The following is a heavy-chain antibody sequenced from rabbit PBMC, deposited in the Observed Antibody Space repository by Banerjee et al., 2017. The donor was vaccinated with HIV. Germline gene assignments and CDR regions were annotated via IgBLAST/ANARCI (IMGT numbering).Heavy chain of an antibody. CDR3: ARGGDSYDDYGDYNGHYFNL. V-gene: IGHV1S45*01. CDR1: GFSFSNKYV. Sequence: QEQLEESGGGLVQPEGSLTLTCTASGFSFSNKYVMCWVRQAPGKGLEWIACINTSSGNTVYATWAKGRFTISKTSSTTVTLQMTSLTASDTATYFCARGGDSYDDYGDYNGHYFNLWGPDTLVTVS. J-gene: IGHJ4*01. D-gene: IGHD2-1*01. CDR2: INTSSGNT.